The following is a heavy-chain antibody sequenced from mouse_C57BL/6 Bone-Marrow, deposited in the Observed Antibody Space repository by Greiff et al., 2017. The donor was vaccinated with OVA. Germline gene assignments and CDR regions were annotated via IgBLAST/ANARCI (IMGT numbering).Heavy chain of an antibody. CDR1: GYTFTSYW. D-gene: IGHD6-1*01. Sequence: QVQLQQSGAELVKPGASVKLSCKASGYTFTSYWMHWVKQRPGQGLEWIGMIHPNSGSTNYNEKFKSKATLTVDKSSSTAYMQLSSLTSEDSAVYYCARSNHYAMDYWGQGTSVTVSS. CDR2: IHPNSGST. CDR3: ARSNHYAMDY. V-gene: IGHV1-64*01. J-gene: IGHJ4*01.